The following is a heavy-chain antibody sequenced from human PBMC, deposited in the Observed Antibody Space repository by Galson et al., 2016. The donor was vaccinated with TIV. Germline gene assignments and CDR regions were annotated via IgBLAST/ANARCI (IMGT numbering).Heavy chain of an antibody. Sequence: VKASCKASGYTFTNYIMHWVRQAPGQRLEWMGWINAGNGNTKYSQKFQGRVTITRDTSASTAYMELSSLRSEDTAVYYCARDPGYFVYWGQGTLVTVSS. CDR3: ARDPGYFVY. V-gene: IGHV1-3*01. CDR2: INAGNGNT. D-gene: IGHD1-1*01. CDR1: GYTFTNYI. J-gene: IGHJ4*02.